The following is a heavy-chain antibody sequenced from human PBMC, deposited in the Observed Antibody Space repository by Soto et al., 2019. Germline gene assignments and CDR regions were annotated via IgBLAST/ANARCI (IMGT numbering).Heavy chain of an antibody. Sequence: QVQLVQSGGEVKRPGASVKVSCKTSGYTFSNYGITWVRQAPGQPLEWLGWISLYSDGTNYAQKFQGRVSMTTDTSTITAYMELRSLRSDDTAVYCWARVVPGAEACCGPWVKGTLFTVSS. V-gene: IGHV1-18*01. CDR2: ISLYSDGT. D-gene: IGHD2-2*01. CDR1: GYTFSNYG. CDR3: ARVVPGAEACCGP. J-gene: IGHJ5*02.